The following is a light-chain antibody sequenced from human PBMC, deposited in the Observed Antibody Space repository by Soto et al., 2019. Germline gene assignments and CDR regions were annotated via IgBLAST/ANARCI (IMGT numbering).Light chain of an antibody. CDR2: AVS. J-gene: IGLJ1*01. CDR1: SSDIGSYGH. CDR3: ISYTDRQSYL. Sequence: QSALTQPASVSGSPGQSITISCSGTSSDIGSYGHVAWYQQFPGKSPKLIIYAVSDRPSGVSDRFSGSKSGISASLTISGLQTEDEADYYCISYTDRQSYLFGTGTKV. V-gene: IGLV2-14*03.